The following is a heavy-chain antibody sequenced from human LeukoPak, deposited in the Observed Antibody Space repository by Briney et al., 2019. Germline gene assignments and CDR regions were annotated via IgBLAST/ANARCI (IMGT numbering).Heavy chain of an antibody. CDR3: ARQTREIRHDFWSGYYTFDDY. CDR2: INPNSGGT. J-gene: IGHJ4*02. V-gene: IGHV1-2*02. D-gene: IGHD3-3*01. Sequence: ASVKVSCKASGYTFTGYYIHWVRQAPGQGLEWMGWINPNSGGTNYAQKFQGRVTVARDTSISTAYMELSRLRCDDTAVYYCARQTREIRHDFWSGYYTFDDYWGQGTLVTVSS. CDR1: GYTFTGYY.